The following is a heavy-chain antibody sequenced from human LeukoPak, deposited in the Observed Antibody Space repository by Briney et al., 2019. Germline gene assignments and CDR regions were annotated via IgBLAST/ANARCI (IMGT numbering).Heavy chain of an antibody. V-gene: IGHV1-69*06. CDR1: GGTFSSYA. J-gene: IGHJ6*04. CDR3: ATTGYCSGGSCYGEYYYGMDV. D-gene: IGHD2-15*01. CDR2: IIPIFGTA. Sequence: SVKVSCKASGGTFSSYAISWVRQAPGHGLEWMGGIIPIFGTANYAQKFQGRVTITADKSTSTAYMELSSLRSEDTAVYYCATTGYCSGGSCYGEYYYGMDVWGKGTTVTVSS.